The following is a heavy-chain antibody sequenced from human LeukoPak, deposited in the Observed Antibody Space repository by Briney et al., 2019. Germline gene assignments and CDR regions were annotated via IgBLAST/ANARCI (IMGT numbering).Heavy chain of an antibody. D-gene: IGHD6-13*01. Sequence: GGSLRLSCAASGFTFSSYSMNWVRQAPGKGLEWVSTISSSSSYIYYADSVKGRFTISRDNAKNSLYLQMNSLRAEDTAVYYCARPGSPIAAAVNWFDPWGQGTLVTVSS. CDR3: ARPGSPIAAAVNWFDP. CDR1: GFTFSSYS. J-gene: IGHJ5*02. CDR2: ISSSSSYI. V-gene: IGHV3-21*01.